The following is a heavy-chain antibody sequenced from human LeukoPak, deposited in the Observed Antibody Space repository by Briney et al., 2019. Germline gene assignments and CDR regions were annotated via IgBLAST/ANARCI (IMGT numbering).Heavy chain of an antibody. J-gene: IGHJ6*03. CDR3: ASYPYCSSTSCYTSAKRYYYYYMDV. D-gene: IGHD2-2*02. CDR1: GFTFTNYW. CDR2: ISSSSSYI. Sequence: GGSLRLSCAASGFTFTNYWMNWVRQAPGKGLEWVSSISSSSSYIYYADSVKGRFTISRDNAKNSLYLQMNSLRAEDTAVYYCASYPYCSSTSCYTSAKRYYYYYMDVWGKGTTVTVSS. V-gene: IGHV3-21*01.